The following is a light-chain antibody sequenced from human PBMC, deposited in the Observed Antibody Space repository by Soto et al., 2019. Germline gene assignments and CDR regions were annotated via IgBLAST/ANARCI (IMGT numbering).Light chain of an antibody. CDR1: SSDVGGYNY. CDR3: SSYTRGTTVV. Sequence: QSVLTQPASVSGSPGQSITISCTGTSSDVGGYNYVSWYQQHPGKAPKLMIYEVSNRPSEVSDRFSASKSGNTASLTISGLQAEDEADYYCSSYTRGTTVVFGGGTKLTVL. CDR2: EVS. J-gene: IGLJ2*01. V-gene: IGLV2-14*01.